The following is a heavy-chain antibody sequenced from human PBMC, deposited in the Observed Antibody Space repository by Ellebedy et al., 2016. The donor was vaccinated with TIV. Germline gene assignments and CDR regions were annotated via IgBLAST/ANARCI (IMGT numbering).Heavy chain of an antibody. V-gene: IGHV3-21*01. CDR2: ISSRSNYI. D-gene: IGHD3-9*01. J-gene: IGHJ6*02. CDR1: GFTFTNYN. Sequence: PGGSLRLSCAASGFTFTNYNLNWVRQAPGKGLEWVSSISSRSNYIYYADSVKGRFTISRDNPKNSLYLQMNSLRFDDTAVYYCARAGGAMTGTGSGMDVWGQGITVTVSS. CDR3: ARAGGAMTGTGSGMDV.